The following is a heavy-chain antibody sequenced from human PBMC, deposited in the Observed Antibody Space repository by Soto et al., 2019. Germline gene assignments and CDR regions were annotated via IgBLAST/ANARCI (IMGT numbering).Heavy chain of an antibody. J-gene: IGHJ3*02. V-gene: IGHV1-69*02. Sequence: SVKVSCKASGGTFSSYTISWVRQAPGQGLEWMGRIIPILGIANYAQKFQGRVTITADKSTSTAYMELSSLRSEDTAVYYCARAGLGSSSWRDAFDIRGQGTMVTVSS. D-gene: IGHD6-13*01. CDR3: ARAGLGSSSWRDAFDI. CDR2: IIPILGIA. CDR1: GGTFSSYT.